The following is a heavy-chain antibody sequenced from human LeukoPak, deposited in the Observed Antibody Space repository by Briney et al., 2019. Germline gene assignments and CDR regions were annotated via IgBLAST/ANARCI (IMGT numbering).Heavy chain of an antibody. V-gene: IGHV4-34*01. CDR2: INHSGST. CDR1: GGSFSGYY. D-gene: IGHD3-3*01. J-gene: IGHJ5*02. CDR3: ARHLYFDFWSGPGGIDWFDP. Sequence: SETLSLTCAVYGGSFSGYYWSWIRQPPGKALEWIGEINHSGSTNYNPSLKSRVTISVDTSKNQFSLKLSSVTAADTAVYYCARHLYFDFWSGPGGIDWFDPWGQGTLVTVSS.